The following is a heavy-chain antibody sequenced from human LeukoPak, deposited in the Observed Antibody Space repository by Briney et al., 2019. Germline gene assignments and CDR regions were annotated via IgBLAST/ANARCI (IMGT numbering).Heavy chain of an antibody. Sequence: SETLSLTCSVYSGSFSGYYWSWIRQPPGKGLEWIGEINHSVGTNYNPSLKSRVTMSLDTSKNQFSLKLSSVTAADTAVYYCARLGYGSGSCYNNWFDPWGQGTLVTVSS. CDR2: INHSVGT. D-gene: IGHD3-10*01. CDR3: ARLGYGSGSCYNNWFDP. J-gene: IGHJ5*02. V-gene: IGHV4-34*01. CDR1: SGSFSGYY.